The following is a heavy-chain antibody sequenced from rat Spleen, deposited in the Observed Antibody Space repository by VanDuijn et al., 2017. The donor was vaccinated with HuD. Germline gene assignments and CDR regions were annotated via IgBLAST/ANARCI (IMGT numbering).Heavy chain of an antibody. Sequence: EVQLVESGGGLVQPGRSLKLSCAASGFTFSNFDMAWVRQAPTKGLEWVASIGPSCDNTYCRDSVKGRFTISRDNAKSTLYLQMDSLRSEDTPTYYCARHNSGYGVMDAWGQGASVTVSS. D-gene: IGHD4-3*01. V-gene: IGHV5-25*01. CDR2: IGPSCDNT. CDR1: GFTFSNFD. J-gene: IGHJ4*01. CDR3: ARHNSGYGVMDA.